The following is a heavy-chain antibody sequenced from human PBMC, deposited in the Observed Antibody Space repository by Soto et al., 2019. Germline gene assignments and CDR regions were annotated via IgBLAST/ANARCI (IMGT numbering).Heavy chain of an antibody. V-gene: IGHV4-39*01. CDR3: VRYDRINMKPYSPEGFHI. CDR1: GDSISSSNSH. Sequence: PSYTLSLTCTVSGDSISSSNSHWGWTRQPPGKGLEYIGSVYYGGAIFYSGNIYYNPSLKSRVTISVDTSKNQFSLRLSSVTAADTGVYYCVRYDRINMKPYSPEGFHIWGQGTMVTVSS. J-gene: IGHJ3*02. CDR2: VYYGGAIFYSGNI. D-gene: IGHD3-3*02.